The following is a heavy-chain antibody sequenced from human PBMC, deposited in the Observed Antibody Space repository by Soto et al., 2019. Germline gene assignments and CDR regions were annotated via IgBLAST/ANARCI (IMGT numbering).Heavy chain of an antibody. CDR2: ISSSSSYI. Sequence: ERSLRHPSASSACTSSPFSMNWVRQPPGKGLEWVSSISSSSSYIYYADSVKGRFTISRDNAKNSLYLQMNSLRAEDTAVYYCARTHPAGWFDPWGQGT. J-gene: IGHJ5*02. CDR3: ARTHPAGWFDP. D-gene: IGHD2-2*01. V-gene: IGHV3-21*01. CDR1: ACTSSPFS.